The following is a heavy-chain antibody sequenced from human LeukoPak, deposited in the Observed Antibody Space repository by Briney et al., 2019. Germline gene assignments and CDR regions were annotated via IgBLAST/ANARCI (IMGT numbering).Heavy chain of an antibody. CDR1: GFIFSSYS. CDR2: ISSSSSTI. Sequence: GGSLRLSCAASGFIFSSYSMNWVRQAPGKGLEWVSYISSSSSTIYYADSVKGRFTISRDNAKNSLYLQMNSLRAEDTAVYYCARGDLHYHDSTRRGFDIWGQGTMVTVSS. CDR3: ARGDLHYHDSTRRGFDI. J-gene: IGHJ3*02. D-gene: IGHD3-10*01. V-gene: IGHV3-48*01.